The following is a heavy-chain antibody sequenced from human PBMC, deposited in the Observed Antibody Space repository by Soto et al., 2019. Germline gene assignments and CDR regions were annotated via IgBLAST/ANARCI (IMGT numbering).Heavy chain of an antibody. D-gene: IGHD1-26*01. Sequence: QVQLVESGGGVVQPGRSLRLSCAASGFTFSSYGMHWVRQAPGKGLEWVAVISYDGSNKYYADSVKVRFTISRDNSKNTLYPQMNILSAEDTAVYYCAKDVVVGATTGLGDYYHYYGMDVWGQGTTVTVSS. CDR1: GFTFSSYG. CDR3: AKDVVVGATTGLGDYYHYYGMDV. V-gene: IGHV3-30*18. J-gene: IGHJ6*02. CDR2: ISYDGSNK.